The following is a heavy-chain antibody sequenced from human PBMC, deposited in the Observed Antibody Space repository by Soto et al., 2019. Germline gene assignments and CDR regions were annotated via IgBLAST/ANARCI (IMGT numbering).Heavy chain of an antibody. CDR2: INHSGST. D-gene: IGHD6-6*01. Sequence: LSLTCAVYGGSFSGYYWSWIRQPPGKGLEWIGEINHSGSTNYNPSLKSRVTISVDTSKNQFSLKLSSVTAADTAVYYCARGARPIDYWGQGTLVTVSS. J-gene: IGHJ4*02. CDR3: ARGARPIDY. CDR1: GGSFSGYY. V-gene: IGHV4-34*01.